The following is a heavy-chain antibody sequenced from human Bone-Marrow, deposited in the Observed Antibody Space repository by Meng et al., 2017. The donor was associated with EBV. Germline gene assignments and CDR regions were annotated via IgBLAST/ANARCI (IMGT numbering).Heavy chain of an antibody. CDR2: IDPNSGGA. J-gene: IGHJ4*02. V-gene: IGHV1-2*06. Sequence: VRLGHVGAGGKKPGASVKVSCKASGYTFTGHYMHWVRQAPGQGLEWMGRIDPNSGGADYAQKFQGGVTMTRDTSISTFYMELSRLTSDDTAVYFCARASDYGNDLDYWGQGTLVTVSS. CDR3: ARASDYGNDLDY. D-gene: IGHD4-11*01. CDR1: GYTFTGHY.